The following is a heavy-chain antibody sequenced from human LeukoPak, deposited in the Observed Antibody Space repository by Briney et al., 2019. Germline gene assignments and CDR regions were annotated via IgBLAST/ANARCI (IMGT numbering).Heavy chain of an antibody. V-gene: IGHV3-66*01. D-gene: IGHD3-22*01. CDR3: ARGKDSSGYYNDAFDI. CDR2: IYSGGST. J-gene: IGHJ3*02. CDR1: GFTVSSNY. Sequence: PGGSLRLSCAASGFTVSSNYMSWVRQAPGKGLEGVSVIYSGGSTYYADSVKGRFTISRDNSKNTLYLQMNSLRAEDTAVYYCARGKDSSGYYNDAFDIWGQGTMVTVSS.